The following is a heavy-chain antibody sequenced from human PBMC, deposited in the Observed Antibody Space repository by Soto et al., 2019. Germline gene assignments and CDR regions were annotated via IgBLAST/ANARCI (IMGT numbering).Heavy chain of an antibody. CDR1: GGSISSRNW. CDR3: ARDRKWIQLDYYYGMDV. CDR2: IYHSGST. V-gene: IGHV4-4*02. J-gene: IGHJ6*02. D-gene: IGHD1-1*01. Sequence: SETLSLTCAVSGGSISSRNWWSWVRQPPGKGLEWIGEIYHSGSTNYNPSLKSRVTISVDKSKNQFSLKLSSVTAADTAVYYCARDRKWIQLDYYYGMDVWGQGTTVT.